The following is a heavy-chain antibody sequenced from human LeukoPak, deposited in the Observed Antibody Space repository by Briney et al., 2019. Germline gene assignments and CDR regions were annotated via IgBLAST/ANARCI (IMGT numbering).Heavy chain of an antibody. V-gene: IGHV3-53*04. J-gene: IGHJ4*02. CDR1: GFTVSTNY. Sequence: GGSLRLSCAASGFTVSTNYMSWVRQAPGKGLEWVSVIYSGGSTYYADSVKGRFTISRHNSENTLYLQMNSLRAEDTAVYYCARGRRDYSNPYYFDYWGQGTLVTVSS. CDR3: ARGRRDYSNPYYFDY. D-gene: IGHD4-4*01. CDR2: IYSGGST.